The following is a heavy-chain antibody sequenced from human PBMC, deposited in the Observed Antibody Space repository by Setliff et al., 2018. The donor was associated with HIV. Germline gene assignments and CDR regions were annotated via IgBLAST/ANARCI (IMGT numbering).Heavy chain of an antibody. V-gene: IGHV4-61*02. CDR2: IYTSGST. Sequence: SETLSLTCTVSGGSISSGSYYWNWIRQPAGKGLEWIGRIYTSGSTNYNPSLKSRVTISVDTSRNQFSLKLSSVTAADTAVYYCARSYYYDISGYSSRYWFDPWGQGTLVTVSS. D-gene: IGHD3-22*01. CDR3: ARSYYYDISGYSSRYWFDP. J-gene: IGHJ5*02. CDR1: GGSISSGSYY.